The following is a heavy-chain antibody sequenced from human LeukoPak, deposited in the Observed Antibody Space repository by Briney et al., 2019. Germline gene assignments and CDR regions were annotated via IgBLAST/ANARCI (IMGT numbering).Heavy chain of an antibody. J-gene: IGHJ4*02. V-gene: IGHV3-7*01. Sequence: PGGSLRLSCVGSGFTFSAYWMTWVRQVPGKGLEWVANIRDDGSDSYYVGSVKGRFTISRDNAKNSLYLQMNSLRAEDTAVYYCARDDRNSYYDYWGQGTLVTVSS. CDR2: IRDDGSDS. CDR3: ARDDRNSYYDY. D-gene: IGHD2-21*01. CDR1: GFTFSAYW.